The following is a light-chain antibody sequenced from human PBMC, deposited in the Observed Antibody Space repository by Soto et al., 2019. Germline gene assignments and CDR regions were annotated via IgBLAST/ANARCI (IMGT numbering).Light chain of an antibody. Sequence: VLTQPPSVSGAPGQRVTISCTGSSSNIGAGYDVQWYQQLPGTAPKLLIYGNSNRPSGVPDRFSGSKSGTSASLAITGLQAEDEADYYCQSYDSSLSGVVFGGGTQQTVL. CDR3: QSYDSSLSGVV. V-gene: IGLV1-40*01. J-gene: IGLJ2*01. CDR2: GNS. CDR1: SSNIGAGYD.